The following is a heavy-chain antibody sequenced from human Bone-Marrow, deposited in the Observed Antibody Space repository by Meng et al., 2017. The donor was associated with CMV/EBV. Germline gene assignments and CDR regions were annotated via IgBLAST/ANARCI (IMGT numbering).Heavy chain of an antibody. CDR3: ARVFTREGSAFNAFDI. V-gene: IGHV3-7*01. CDR1: GFTFSRYW. D-gene: IGHD2-15*01. J-gene: IGHJ3*02. Sequence: GESLKIPCAASGFTFSRYWMSWVRQAPGKGLEWVANIKPDGSATDYLDSVKGRFAISRDNARNSLYLNLDSLRAQDTAVYYCARVFTREGSAFNAFDIWGQGTVVTVSS. CDR2: IKPDGSAT.